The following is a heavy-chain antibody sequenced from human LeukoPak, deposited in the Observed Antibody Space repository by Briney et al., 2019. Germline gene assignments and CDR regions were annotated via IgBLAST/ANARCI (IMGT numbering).Heavy chain of an antibody. D-gene: IGHD3/OR15-3a*01. Sequence: SETLSLTCVVSGGSIGSYYWSWIRQPPGKGLEWIGYIYYSGTTNYNPSLKSRVTISLDTSKNQFSLKLSSVTAADTAVYYCARRDWGYYYTMDVWGQGTTVTVS. V-gene: IGHV4-59*01. CDR1: GGSIGSYY. CDR3: ARRDWGYYYTMDV. J-gene: IGHJ6*02. CDR2: IYYSGTT.